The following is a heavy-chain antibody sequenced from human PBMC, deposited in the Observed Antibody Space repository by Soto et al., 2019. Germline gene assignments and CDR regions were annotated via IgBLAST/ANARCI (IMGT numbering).Heavy chain of an antibody. Sequence: QVQLVQSGAEVKKPGSSVKVSCKASGGTFSSYAISWVRQAPGQGLEWMGGIIPIFGTANYAQKFQGRVTITAVESTSTAYMELSSLRSEDTAVYYCARVSGGYYDSSGYSFDYWGQGTLVTVSS. CDR2: IIPIFGTA. CDR1: GGTFSSYA. D-gene: IGHD3-22*01. J-gene: IGHJ4*02. CDR3: ARVSGGYYDSSGYSFDY. V-gene: IGHV1-69*01.